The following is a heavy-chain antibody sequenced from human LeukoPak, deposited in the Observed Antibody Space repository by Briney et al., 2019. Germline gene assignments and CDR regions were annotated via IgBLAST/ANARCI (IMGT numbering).Heavy chain of an antibody. J-gene: IGHJ4*02. CDR1: GYTFTGYC. CDR3: ARDRAGVSDY. D-gene: IGHD7-27*01. Sequence: ASVKVSCKASGYTFTGYCMHWVRQAPGQGLEWMGWINPNSGGTNYAQKFQGRATMTRDTSISTAYMELSRLRSDDTAVYYCARDRAGVSDYWGQGTLVTVSS. CDR2: INPNSGGT. V-gene: IGHV1-2*02.